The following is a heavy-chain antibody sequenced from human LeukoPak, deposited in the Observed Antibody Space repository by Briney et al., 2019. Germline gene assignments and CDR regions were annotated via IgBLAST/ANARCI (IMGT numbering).Heavy chain of an antibody. CDR2: MSYDGSNK. Sequence: GRSLRLSCAASGFTYSNYGMHWVRQAPGKGLEWVAVMSYDGSNKYYADSVKGRFTISRDNSKNTLYLQMNSLRAEDTAVYYCARQYSGSYFSLGYWGQGTPVTVSS. CDR3: ARQYSGSYFSLGY. CDR1: GFTYSNYG. J-gene: IGHJ4*02. V-gene: IGHV3-30*03. D-gene: IGHD1-26*01.